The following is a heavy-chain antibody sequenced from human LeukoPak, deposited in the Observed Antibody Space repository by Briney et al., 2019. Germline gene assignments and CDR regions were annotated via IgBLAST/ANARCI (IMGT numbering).Heavy chain of an antibody. V-gene: IGHV3-30-3*01. CDR1: GFTFSSYA. CDR2: ISYDGSNK. J-gene: IGHJ6*03. Sequence: GGSLRLSCAASGFTFSSYAMHWVRQAPGKGLEWVAVISYDGSNKYYADSVKGRFTISRDNSKNTLYLQVNSLRAEDTAVYYCNYYYYMDVWGKGTTVTVSS. CDR3: NYYYYMDV.